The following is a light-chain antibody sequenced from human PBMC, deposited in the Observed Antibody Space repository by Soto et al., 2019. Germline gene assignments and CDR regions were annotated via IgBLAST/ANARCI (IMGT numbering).Light chain of an antibody. Sequence: EVVMTQSPATLSVSLGDRATLSCRASQSVSSNLAWYQQKPGQAPRLLIYGASTRATGIPARFSGSGSGTEFTLTISSLQSEDFAVYYCQQRNNWPITFGQGTRLEIK. CDR2: GAS. V-gene: IGKV3-15*01. CDR3: QQRNNWPIT. J-gene: IGKJ5*01. CDR1: QSVSSN.